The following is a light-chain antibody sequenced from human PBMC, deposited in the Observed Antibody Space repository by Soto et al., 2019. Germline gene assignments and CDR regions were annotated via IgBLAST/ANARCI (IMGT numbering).Light chain of an antibody. J-gene: IGKJ2*02. CDR1: QSISSN. V-gene: IGKV3-15*01. Sequence: IVMTQSPATLSVSPGERATLSCRASQSISSNLAWYQQKPGQAPSLLLYGASTRATGIPARFSGSGSGTDFTLTISSLQSEDFAVYYCHQYNNWPPGTFGQGTKLEIK. CDR3: HQYNNWPPGT. CDR2: GAS.